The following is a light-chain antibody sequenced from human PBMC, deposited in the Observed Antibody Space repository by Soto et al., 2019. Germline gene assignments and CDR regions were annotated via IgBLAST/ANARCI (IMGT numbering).Light chain of an antibody. V-gene: IGKV4-1*01. CDR2: WAY. Sequence: IVMTQSPDFLAVSLGERATINCKSSQSVLYSPNNKTYFAWYQQKPGQPPKLLIYWAYTRESGVPGRFSGRGSGTDFTLTISSLQAEDVAVYYCHQYYSAPQTFGQGTKVDIK. J-gene: IGKJ1*01. CDR1: QSVLYSPNNKTY. CDR3: HQYYSAPQT.